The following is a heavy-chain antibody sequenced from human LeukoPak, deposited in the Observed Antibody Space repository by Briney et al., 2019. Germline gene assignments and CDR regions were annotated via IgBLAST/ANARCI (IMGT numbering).Heavy chain of an antibody. CDR1: GGSISSSSYS. Sequence: SETLSLTCTVSGGSISSSSYSWGWIRQPPGKGLEWIGSIYYSGSTYYNPSLKSRVTISVDTSKNQFSLKLSSVTAADTAVYYCASYYDYSFGGANPVFDYWGQGTLVTVSS. J-gene: IGHJ4*02. V-gene: IGHV4-39*01. CDR2: IYYSGST. D-gene: IGHD3-16*01. CDR3: ASYYDYSFGGANPVFDY.